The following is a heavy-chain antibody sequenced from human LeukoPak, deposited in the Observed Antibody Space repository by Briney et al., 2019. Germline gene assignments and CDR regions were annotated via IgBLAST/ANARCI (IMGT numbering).Heavy chain of an antibody. V-gene: IGHV3-30*19. J-gene: IGHJ5*02. Sequence: GGSLRLSCAASGSTFSSYGMHWVRQAPGKGLEWVAVISYDGSNKYYADSVKGRFTISRDNSKNTLYLQMNSLRAEDTAVYYCANLGYCSGGSCPRVNWFDPWGQGTLVTVSS. D-gene: IGHD2-15*01. CDR3: ANLGYCSGGSCPRVNWFDP. CDR1: GSTFSSYG. CDR2: ISYDGSNK.